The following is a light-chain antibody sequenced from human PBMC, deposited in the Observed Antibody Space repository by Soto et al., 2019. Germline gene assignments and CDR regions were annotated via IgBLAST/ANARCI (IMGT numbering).Light chain of an antibody. CDR3: AAWDDSLNEV. Sequence: QAVVTQPPSASGTPGQRVTISCSGSSSNIGRNTVNWYLQLPGTAPKLLIYSNNQRPSGVPDRFSGSKSGTSASLAISGLQSEDEADYYCAAWDDSLNEVFGGGTQLTVL. V-gene: IGLV1-44*01. CDR2: SNN. CDR1: SSNIGRNT. J-gene: IGLJ2*01.